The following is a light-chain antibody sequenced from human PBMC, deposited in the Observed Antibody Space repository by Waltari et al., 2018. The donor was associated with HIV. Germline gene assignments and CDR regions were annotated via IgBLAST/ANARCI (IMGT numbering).Light chain of an antibody. CDR1: SSNIGSNS. CDR2: SNN. J-gene: IGLJ2*01. CDR3: AAWDDSLNGPV. Sequence: QSVLTQSPSASGTPGQRVIISCSGSSSNIGSNSVNWYQQLPGTAPKLLIHSNNERPSGVPDRFSGSKSGTSASLAISGLQSEDEADYHCAAWDDSLNGPVFGGGTKLTVL. V-gene: IGLV1-44*01.